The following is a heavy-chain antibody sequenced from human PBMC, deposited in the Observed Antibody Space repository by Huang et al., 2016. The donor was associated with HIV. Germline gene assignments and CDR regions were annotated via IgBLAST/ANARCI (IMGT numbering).Heavy chain of an antibody. V-gene: IGHV5-51*03. J-gene: IGHJ4*02. Sequence: EVQLVQSGAEVKKPGESLKISCKGSGYTFTIYWIAWVRQMPGKGLEWMGKIYPDDSDTRYSPSFQGQVTISADNSISTAYLQWSSLKASDTAMYYCVRRSGYTYYFDYWGQGTLVTVSS. D-gene: IGHD3-9*01. CDR3: VRRSGYTYYFDY. CDR1: GYTFTIYW. CDR2: IYPDDSDT.